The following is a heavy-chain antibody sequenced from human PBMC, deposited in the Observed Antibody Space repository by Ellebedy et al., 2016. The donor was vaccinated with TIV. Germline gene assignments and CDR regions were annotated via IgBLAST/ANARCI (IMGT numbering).Heavy chain of an antibody. CDR2: IKYDEIET. V-gene: IGHV3-7*04. CDR3: ARDTVVVPAGDAFDI. J-gene: IGHJ3*02. D-gene: IGHD2-2*01. CDR1: GFTFNTFW. Sequence: ESLKISCEASGFTFNTFWMGWIRQAPGKGLEYVAHIKYDEIETYHADSVKGRFTISRDNARKSVYLQMHSLRVDDTAMYYCARDTVVVPAGDAFDIWGQGTMVTVSS.